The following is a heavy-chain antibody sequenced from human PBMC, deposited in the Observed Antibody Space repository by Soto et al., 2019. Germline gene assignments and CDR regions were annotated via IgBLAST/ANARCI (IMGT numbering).Heavy chain of an antibody. CDR1: GFTFSSYA. CDR3: ASYSSGWPYYYYYGMDV. D-gene: IGHD6-19*01. CDR2: ISGSGGST. Sequence: GGSLRLSCAASGFTFSSYAMSWVRQAPGKGLEWVSAISGSGGSTYYADSVKGRFTISRDNSKNTLYLQMNSLRAEDTAVYYCASYSSGWPYYYYYGMDVWGQGTTVTVSS. J-gene: IGHJ6*02. V-gene: IGHV3-23*01.